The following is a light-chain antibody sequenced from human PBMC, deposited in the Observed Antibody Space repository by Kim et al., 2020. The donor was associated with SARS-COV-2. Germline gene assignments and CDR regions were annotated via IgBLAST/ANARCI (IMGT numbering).Light chain of an antibody. CDR3: QVSDSTSDHVV. Sequence: SYELTQPPSVSVAPGRTARITCEGNNIGTKTVHWYQLKPGQAPVLVIYYDKDRPSGIPERFSGSNSGNTATLTISRVEAGDEADYYCQVSDSTSDHVVFGGGTQLTVL. V-gene: IGLV3-21*04. CDR1: NIGTKT. CDR2: YDK. J-gene: IGLJ2*01.